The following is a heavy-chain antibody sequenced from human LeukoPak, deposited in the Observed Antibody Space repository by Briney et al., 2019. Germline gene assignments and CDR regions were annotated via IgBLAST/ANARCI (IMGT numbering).Heavy chain of an antibody. D-gene: IGHD6-19*01. CDR1: GVIVSRNF. Sequence: GGSLRLPCAASGVIVSRNFMSWVRQAPGKGLQWAAIMYAGGTTDYSDSVRGRFHISRDSSNNTLSLQINSLRAEDTAVYYCARGSGSGWPLDRWGQGALVTVSS. J-gene: IGHJ5*02. V-gene: IGHV3-53*01. CDR2: MYAGGTT. CDR3: ARGSGSGWPLDR.